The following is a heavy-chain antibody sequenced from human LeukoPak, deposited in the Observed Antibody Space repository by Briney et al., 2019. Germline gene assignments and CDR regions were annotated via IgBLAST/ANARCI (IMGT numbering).Heavy chain of an antibody. D-gene: IGHD2-15*01. CDR3: ADGSRGGSSGVVEYFQH. J-gene: IGHJ1*01. CDR1: GGSISSGSYY. V-gene: IGHV4-39*01. Sequence: SETLSLACAVSGGSISSGSYYWGWIRQPAGKGLEWIGSVSDSGSTTYNPSPSLKSRVTISVDTSKNQFSLTLSSVTAADTAVYYCADGSRGGSSGVVEYFQHWGQGTLVTVSS. CDR2: VSDSGST.